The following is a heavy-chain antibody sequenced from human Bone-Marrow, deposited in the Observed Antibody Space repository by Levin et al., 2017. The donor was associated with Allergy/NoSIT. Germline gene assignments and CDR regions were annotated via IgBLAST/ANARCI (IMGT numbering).Heavy chain of an antibody. D-gene: IGHD1-26*01. V-gene: IGHV1-18*01. CDR2: ISTVFGNT. Sequence: GESLKISCKASGYNFETYGISWVRQAPGQGLEWMGWISTVFGNTDYVQKLQGRVTMTTDTNTNTAYMELRSLRSDDTAVYYCARVVVGYSGSYRYFGYWGQGTLVTVSS. J-gene: IGHJ4*02. CDR3: ARVVVGYSGSYRYFGY. CDR1: GYNFETYG.